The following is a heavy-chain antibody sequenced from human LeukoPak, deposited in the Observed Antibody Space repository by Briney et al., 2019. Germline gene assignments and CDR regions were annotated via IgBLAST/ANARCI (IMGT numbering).Heavy chain of an antibody. CDR3: ARGVRDPKGRWYFDL. CDR1: GGSFSGYY. J-gene: IGHJ2*01. Sequence: PSETLSLTCAVYGGSFSGYYWSWIRQPPGKGLEWIGEINHSGSTNYNPSLKSRVTISVDTSKNQFSLKLSSVTAADTAVYYCARGVRDPKGRWYFDLWGRGTLVTVSS. D-gene: IGHD3-3*01. V-gene: IGHV4-34*01. CDR2: INHSGST.